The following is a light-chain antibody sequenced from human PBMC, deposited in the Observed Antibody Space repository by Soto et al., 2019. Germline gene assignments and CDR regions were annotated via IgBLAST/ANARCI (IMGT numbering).Light chain of an antibody. Sequence: DIQMTQSPSSLSASVGDRVTITCQASQDISDYLNWYQQKPGKAPKLLIYDASMLETGVPSRFSGSGSGTDFTFTISSLHPEDIATYYCQQYDNLTPFTFGPGTKVDIK. J-gene: IGKJ3*01. V-gene: IGKV1-33*01. CDR2: DAS. CDR3: QQYDNLTPFT. CDR1: QDISDY.